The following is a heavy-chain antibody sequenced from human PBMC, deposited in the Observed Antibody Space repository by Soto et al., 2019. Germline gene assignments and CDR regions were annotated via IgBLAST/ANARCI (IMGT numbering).Heavy chain of an antibody. CDR1: GFTFSSDA. CDR2: ISGSGGST. J-gene: IGHJ6*02. Sequence: GGSLRLSCAASGFTFSSDAMSWVRKAPGKGMEWVSAISGSGGSTYYADSVKGRFTISIDNSKNTLYLQMNSLRAEDTAVYYCAKDPSYYDGMDVWGQGTTVTVSS. CDR3: AKDPSYYDGMDV. V-gene: IGHV3-23*01.